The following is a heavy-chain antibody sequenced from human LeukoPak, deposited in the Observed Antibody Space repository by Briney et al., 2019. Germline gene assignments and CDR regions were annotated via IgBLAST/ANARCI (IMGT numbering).Heavy chain of an antibody. CDR3: ASYGNAFDI. CDR1: GGSISSGGYS. J-gene: IGHJ3*02. D-gene: IGHD4-17*01. V-gene: IGHV4-30-4*07. CDR2: IYYSGST. Sequence: SQTLSLTCAVSGGSISSGGYSWSWIRQPPGKGLEWIGYIYYSGSTYYNPSLKSRVTISVDTSKNQFPLKLSSVTAADTAVYYCASYGNAFDIWGQGTMVTVSS.